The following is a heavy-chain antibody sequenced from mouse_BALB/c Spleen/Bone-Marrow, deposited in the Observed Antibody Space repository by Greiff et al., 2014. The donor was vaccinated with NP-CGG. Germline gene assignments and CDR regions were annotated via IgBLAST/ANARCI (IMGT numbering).Heavy chain of an antibody. CDR3: AREERTTARFAY. D-gene: IGHD1-2*01. Sequence: EVQLQQSGPVLVKPSQSLSLTCTVTAYSITSGYGWRWIRQFPGNQLERVGYIHYRGSTHYNPSLTSRISFTRDTSQQQFFLHVKSVTTEDTATYYWAREERTTARFAYGGQGTLVTVSA. V-gene: IGHV3-1*02. CDR1: AYSITSGYG. CDR2: IHYRGST. J-gene: IGHJ3*01.